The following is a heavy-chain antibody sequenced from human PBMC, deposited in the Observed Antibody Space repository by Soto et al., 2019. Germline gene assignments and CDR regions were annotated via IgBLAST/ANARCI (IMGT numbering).Heavy chain of an antibody. CDR1: GGSFSGYY. J-gene: IGHJ4*02. Sequence: SETLSLTCAVYGGSFSGYYWSWIRQPPGKGLEWIREINHSGSTNYNPSLKSRVTISVDTSKNQFSLKLSSVTAADTAVYYCARLRFSDRYYYGSGSRSRTDYWGQGTLVTVSS. D-gene: IGHD3-10*01. CDR2: INHSGST. V-gene: IGHV4-34*01. CDR3: ARLRFSDRYYYGSGSRSRTDY.